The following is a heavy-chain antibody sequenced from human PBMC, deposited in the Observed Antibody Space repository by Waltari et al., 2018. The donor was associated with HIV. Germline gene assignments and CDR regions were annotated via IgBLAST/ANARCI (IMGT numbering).Heavy chain of an antibody. D-gene: IGHD1-20*01. CDR2: IYYSGST. J-gene: IGHJ6*02. CDR3: ARDRAGITGTFGSGGMDV. CDR1: GGSISSYY. Sequence: QVQLQESGPGLVKPSETLSLTCTVSGGSISSYYWSWIRQPPGKGLEWIGYIYYSGSTNYNPSLKSRVTISVDTSKNQFSLKLSSVTAADTAVYYCARDRAGITGTFGSGGMDVWGQGTTVTVSS. V-gene: IGHV4-59*01.